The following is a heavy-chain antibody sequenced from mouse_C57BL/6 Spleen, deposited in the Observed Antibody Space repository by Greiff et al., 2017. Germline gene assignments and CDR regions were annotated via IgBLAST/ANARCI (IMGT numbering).Heavy chain of an antibody. V-gene: IGHV10-3*01. D-gene: IGHD1-1*01. CDR2: IRSKSSNYAT. CDR1: GFTFNTYA. CDR3: VRDNDYYAPRYFDV. J-gene: IGHJ1*03. Sequence: DVMLVESGGGLVQPKGSLKLSCAASGFTFNTYAMHWVRQAPGKGLEWVARIRSKSSNYATYYADSVKDRFTISRDDSQSMLYLQMNNLKTEDTAMYYCVRDNDYYAPRYFDVWGTGTTVTVSS.